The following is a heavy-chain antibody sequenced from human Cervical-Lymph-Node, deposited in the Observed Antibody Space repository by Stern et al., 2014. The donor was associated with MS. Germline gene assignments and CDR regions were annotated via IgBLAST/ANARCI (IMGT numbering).Heavy chain of an antibody. V-gene: IGHV1-58*01. CDR2: LVVGSGNT. CDR3: AAEPMYYSDSVGAFDI. CDR1: GFTFTSSA. D-gene: IGHD3-22*01. J-gene: IGHJ3*02. Sequence: QLVESGPEVKKPGTSVKVSCKASGFTFTSSAVQWVRQARGQRLEWIGGLVVGSGNTNYAQKFQERVTITRDMSTSTAYMELSSLRSEDTAVYYCAAEPMYYSDSVGAFDIWGQGTMVTVSS.